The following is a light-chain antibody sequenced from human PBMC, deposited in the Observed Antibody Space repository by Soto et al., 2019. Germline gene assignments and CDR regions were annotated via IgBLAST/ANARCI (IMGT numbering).Light chain of an antibody. Sequence: DIQMTQSPSSLSVSIGDRVTITCRSSQSISVYINWYQKKSGTPPKLLMYAASNLQSGVPSRFSGRGSGTDFTLTISSLQPEDFASYYCQQTYRIPYTFGQGTKVEI. V-gene: IGKV1-39*01. CDR3: QQTYRIPYT. CDR1: QSISVY. J-gene: IGKJ2*01. CDR2: AAS.